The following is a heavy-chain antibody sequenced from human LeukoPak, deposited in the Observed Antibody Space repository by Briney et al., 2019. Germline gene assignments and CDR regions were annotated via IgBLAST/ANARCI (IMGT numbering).Heavy chain of an antibody. CDR3: ARGGSGRGAFDI. CDR2: IYYSGST. CDR1: GFTFNSYA. Sequence: GSLRLSCAASGFTFNSYAMSWVRQPPGKGLEWIGSIYYSGSTYYNPSLKSRVTISGDTSKNQFSLKLSSVTAADTAVYYCARGGSGRGAFDIWGQGTMVTVSS. D-gene: IGHD2-15*01. V-gene: IGHV4-39*07. J-gene: IGHJ3*02.